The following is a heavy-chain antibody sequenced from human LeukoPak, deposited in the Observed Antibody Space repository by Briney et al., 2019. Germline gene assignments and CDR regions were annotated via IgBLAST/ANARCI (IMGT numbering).Heavy chain of an antibody. D-gene: IGHD5-12*01. V-gene: IGHV1-69*10. CDR3: ATDRVSIVATIGDGFDF. Sequence: SGQVSCKASGYTFTTFGISWVRQAPRQGLEWMGWIIPVVDIADHAEKFRGRVTITADKSTGTAYMELSSLKSEDTAVYYCATDRVSIVATIGDGFDFWGPGTMVTVSP. CDR2: IIPVVDIA. J-gene: IGHJ3*01. CDR1: GYTFTTFG.